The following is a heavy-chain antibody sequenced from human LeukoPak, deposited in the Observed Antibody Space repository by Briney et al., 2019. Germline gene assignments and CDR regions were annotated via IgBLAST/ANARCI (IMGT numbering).Heavy chain of an antibody. CDR2: IYHTGST. CDR1: GGSINSSSYY. J-gene: IGHJ3*02. CDR3: AKQRSSSWYGEGAFDI. Sequence: SETLSLTCTVSGGSINSSSYYWGWIRQPPGMGLEWIGSIYHTGSTYYNPFLKSRVTISVDTSKNQFSLKLSSVTAADTTMYYCAKQRSSSWYGEGAFDIWGQGTMVTVSS. D-gene: IGHD6-13*01. V-gene: IGHV4-39*01.